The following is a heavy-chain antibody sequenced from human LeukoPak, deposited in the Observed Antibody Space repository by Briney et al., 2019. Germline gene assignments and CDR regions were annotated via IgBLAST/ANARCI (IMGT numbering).Heavy chain of an antibody. V-gene: IGHV3-7*01. J-gene: IGHJ6*02. CDR1: GFTLSYYW. Sequence: GGSLRLSCAASGFTLSYYWMSWIRQAPGKGLEWVANIKQDGNEKYYVDSVKGRFTISRDNAKNSLFLQMNSLRAEDTAVYYCARYVGMDVWGQGTTLTVSS. CDR3: ARYVGMDV. CDR2: IKQDGNEK. D-gene: IGHD2-8*01.